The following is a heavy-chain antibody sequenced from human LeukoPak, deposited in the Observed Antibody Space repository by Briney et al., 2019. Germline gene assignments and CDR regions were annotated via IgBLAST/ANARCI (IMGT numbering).Heavy chain of an antibody. V-gene: IGHV4-34*01. D-gene: IGHD3-10*01. CDR2: INHSGST. CDR1: GGSFSGYY. CDR3: ARGWLWFGEFGFDP. J-gene: IGHJ5*02. Sequence: PSETLSLACAVYGGSFSGYYWSWIRQPPGKGLEWIGEINHSGSTNYNPSLKSRATISVDTSKNQFSLKLSSVTAADTAVYYCARGWLWFGEFGFDPWGQGTLVTVSS.